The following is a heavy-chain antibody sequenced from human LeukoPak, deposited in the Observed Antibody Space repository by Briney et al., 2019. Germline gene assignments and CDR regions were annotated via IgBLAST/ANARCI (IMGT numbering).Heavy chain of an antibody. CDR1: GFTFSSYS. V-gene: IGHV3-21*01. CDR2: ISSSSSYI. Sequence: GGSLRLSCAASGFTFSSYSTNWVRQAPGKGLEWVSSISSSSSYIYYADSVKGRFTISRDNAKNSLYLQMNSLRAEDTAVYYCARGPVWSGNYYMDVWGKGTTVTVSS. J-gene: IGHJ6*03. CDR3: ARGPVWSGNYYMDV. D-gene: IGHD3-3*01.